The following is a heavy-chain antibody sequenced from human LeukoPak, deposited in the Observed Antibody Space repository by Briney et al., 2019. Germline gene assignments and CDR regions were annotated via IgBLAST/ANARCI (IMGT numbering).Heavy chain of an antibody. CDR1: GLTFSSYD. CDR3: ARDGAAGGIDY. J-gene: IGHJ4*02. Sequence: GGSLRLSCAASGLTFSSYDMHWVRQATGKGLEWVSAIGTAGDTYYPGSVKGRFTISRENAKNSLYLQMNSLGAGDTAVYYCARDGAAGGIDYWGQGTLVTVSS. CDR2: IGTAGDT. D-gene: IGHD6-13*01. V-gene: IGHV3-13*01.